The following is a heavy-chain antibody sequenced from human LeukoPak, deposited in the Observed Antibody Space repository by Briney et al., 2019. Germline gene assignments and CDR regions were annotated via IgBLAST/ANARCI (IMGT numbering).Heavy chain of an antibody. J-gene: IGHJ4*02. D-gene: IGHD7-27*01. CDR1: GYTFTGYY. V-gene: IGHV1-2*02. Sequence: SVKVSCKVSGYTFTGYYMHWVRQAPGQGLEWMGWINPNSGGTNYAERFQGRVTMTRATSIRTAYMELSRLRSGDTAVYYCASWSSGDRKGPTGYWGQGTLVTVPS. CDR3: ASWSSGDRKGPTGY. CDR2: INPNSGGT.